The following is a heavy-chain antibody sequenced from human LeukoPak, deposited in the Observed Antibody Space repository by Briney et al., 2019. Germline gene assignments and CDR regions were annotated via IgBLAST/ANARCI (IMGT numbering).Heavy chain of an antibody. CDR1: GFTFSGSA. CDR2: IRSKANNYAT. J-gene: IGHJ1*01. Sequence: GGSLRLSCAASGFTFSGSAMHWVRQASGKGPEWVGRIRSKANNYATAYAASVKGRFTISRDDSKNTAYLQMNSLKTEDTAVYYCTSRDSTVTPTGYFQHWGQGTLVTVSS. CDR3: TSRDSTVTPTGYFQH. D-gene: IGHD4-17*01. V-gene: IGHV3-73*01.